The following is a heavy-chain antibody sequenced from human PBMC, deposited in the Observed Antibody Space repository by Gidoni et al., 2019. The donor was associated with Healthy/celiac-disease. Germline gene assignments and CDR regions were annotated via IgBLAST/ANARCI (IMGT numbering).Heavy chain of an antibody. CDR1: GGSISSSSYY. CDR3: ARHREIFGVVNAFSRPNWFDP. CDR2: IYYSGST. Sequence: QLQLQESGPGLVKPSETLSLTCTVSGGSISSSSYYWGWIRQPPGKGLEWIGSIYYSGSTYYNPSLKSRVTISVDTSKNQFSLKLSSVTAADTAVYYCARHREIFGVVNAFSRPNWFDPWGQGTLVTVSS. D-gene: IGHD3-3*01. V-gene: IGHV4-39*01. J-gene: IGHJ5*02.